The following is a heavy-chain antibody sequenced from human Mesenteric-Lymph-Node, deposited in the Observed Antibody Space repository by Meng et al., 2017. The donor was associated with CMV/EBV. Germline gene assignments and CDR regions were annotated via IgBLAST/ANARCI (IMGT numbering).Heavy chain of an antibody. V-gene: IGHV3-74*01. D-gene: IGHD3-9*01. CDR1: GFSVTSYW. J-gene: IGHJ4*02. CDR2: INSDGSST. Sequence: GGSLRLSCEASGFSVTSYWMDWVRQAPGKGLVWVSRINSDGSSTSYADSVKGRFTISRDNAKNTLYLQMNSLRAEDTAVYYCAREYFGYWGQGTLVTVSS. CDR3: AREYFGY.